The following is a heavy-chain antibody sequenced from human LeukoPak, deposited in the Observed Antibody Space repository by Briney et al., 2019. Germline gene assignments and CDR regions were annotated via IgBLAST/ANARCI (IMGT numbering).Heavy chain of an antibody. V-gene: IGHV3-30-3*01. CDR3: TRDSLPYYYGSGSCDY. Sequence: GGSLRLSCAASGFTFSRYAMHWVRQAPGKGLEWVAVISHDGSNRYYADFVKGRLTISRDNSKNTLYLQMNSLRAEDTAIYYCTRDSLPYYYGSGSCDYWGQGTLVTVSS. J-gene: IGHJ4*02. CDR1: GFTFSRYA. CDR2: ISHDGSNR. D-gene: IGHD3-10*01.